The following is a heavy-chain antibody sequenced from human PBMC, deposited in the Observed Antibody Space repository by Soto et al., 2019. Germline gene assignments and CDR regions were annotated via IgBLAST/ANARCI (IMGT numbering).Heavy chain of an antibody. J-gene: IGHJ4*02. CDR3: AACIGGSYSGFEH. CDR1: GGSFSGYY. Sequence: QVQLQQWGAGLLKPSETLSLTCAVYGGSFSGYYWSWIRQSPGKGLEWIGEINHSGSTNYNPSLKSRVTMSVDTSKNQFSLKLSSVTAADTSVYYCAACIGGSYSGFEHWGQGTLVTVSS. D-gene: IGHD2-15*01. CDR2: INHSGST. V-gene: IGHV4-34*01.